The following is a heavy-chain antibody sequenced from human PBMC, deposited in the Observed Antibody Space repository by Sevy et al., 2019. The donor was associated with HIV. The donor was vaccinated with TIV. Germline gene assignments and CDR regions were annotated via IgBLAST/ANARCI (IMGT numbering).Heavy chain of an antibody. J-gene: IGHJ3*02. V-gene: IGHV4-34*01. CDR2: INHSGST. CDR1: GGSFSGYY. CDR3: ARGIYDFWSGSTSSFDI. D-gene: IGHD3-3*01. Sequence: SETLSLTCAVYGGSFSGYYWSWIRQPPGKGLEWIGEINHSGSTNYNPSLKSRVTISVDTSKNQFSLKLSSVTAADTAVYYCARGIYDFWSGSTSSFDIWGHGTMVTVSS.